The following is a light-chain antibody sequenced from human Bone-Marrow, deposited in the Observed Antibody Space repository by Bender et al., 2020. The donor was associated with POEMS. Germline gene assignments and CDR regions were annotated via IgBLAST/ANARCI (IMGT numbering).Light chain of an antibody. V-gene: IGLV1-44*01. Sequence: QSVLTQPPSASGTPVQRVTISCSGGSSNIGAHAVNWYQHLPGTAPKLLIYSSHRRPSEVPDRFSGSRSGTSASLAISGLHSEDEADYYCAVWDDSLNGWVFGGGTKLTVL. J-gene: IGLJ3*02. CDR3: AVWDDSLNGWV. CDR2: SSH. CDR1: SSNIGAHA.